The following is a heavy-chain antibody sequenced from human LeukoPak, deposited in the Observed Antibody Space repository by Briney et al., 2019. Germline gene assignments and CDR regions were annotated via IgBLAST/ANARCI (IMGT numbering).Heavy chain of an antibody. Sequence: GESLKISCKGSGYRFSNYWIGWVRHMPGKGLEWMGMNYPGDSDIRYSPSFQGQVTISADKSISTAYLQWSSLKASDTAMYYCARQEYCSGGSCYTWFDPWGQGTLVTVSS. CDR3: ARQEYCSGGSCYTWFDP. CDR1: GYRFSNYW. J-gene: IGHJ5*02. V-gene: IGHV5-51*01. CDR2: NYPGDSDI. D-gene: IGHD2-15*01.